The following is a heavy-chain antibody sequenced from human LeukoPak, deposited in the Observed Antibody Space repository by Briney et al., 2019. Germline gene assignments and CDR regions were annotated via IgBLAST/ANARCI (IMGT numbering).Heavy chain of an antibody. CDR1: GGSFSGYY. CDR3: ARGGRIVAEGSYYYYMDV. V-gene: IGHV4-34*01. Sequence: SETLSLTCAVYGGSFSGYYWSWIRQPPGKGLEWIGEINHSGSTYYNPSLKSRVTISVDTSKNQFSLKLSSVTAADTAVYYCARGGRIVAEGSYYYYMDVWGKGTAVTVSS. J-gene: IGHJ6*03. CDR2: INHSGST. D-gene: IGHD2-15*01.